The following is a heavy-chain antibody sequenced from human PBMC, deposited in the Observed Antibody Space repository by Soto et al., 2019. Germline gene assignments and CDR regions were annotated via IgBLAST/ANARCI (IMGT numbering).Heavy chain of an antibody. CDR2: TYYRSKWYN. Sequence: SPTLSLTCAISGDSVSSNSAAWNWIRQSPSRGLEWLGRTYYRSKWYNDYAVSVKSRITINPDTSKNQFSLQLNSVTPEDTAVYYCARVWEQWLVRDDAFDIWGQGTMVTVSS. J-gene: IGHJ3*02. CDR3: ARVWEQWLVRDDAFDI. CDR1: GDSVSSNSAA. V-gene: IGHV6-1*01. D-gene: IGHD6-19*01.